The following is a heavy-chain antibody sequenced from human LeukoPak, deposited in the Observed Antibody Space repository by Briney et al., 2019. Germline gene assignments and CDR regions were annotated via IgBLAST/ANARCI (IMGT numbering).Heavy chain of an antibody. J-gene: IGHJ5*02. CDR2: ISAYNGNT. V-gene: IGHV1-18*01. CDR1: GYTFTSYG. Sequence: ASVKVSCKASGYTFTSYGISWVRQAPGQGLEWMGWISAYNGNTNYAQKLQGRVTMTTDTSTSTAYMELSSLRSEDTAVYYCASGTMVRGVINNWFDPWGQGTLVTVSS. D-gene: IGHD3-10*01. CDR3: ASGTMVRGVINNWFDP.